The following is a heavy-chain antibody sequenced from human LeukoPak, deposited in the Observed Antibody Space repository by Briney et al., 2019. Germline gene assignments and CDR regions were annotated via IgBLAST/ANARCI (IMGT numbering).Heavy chain of an antibody. CDR3: ARDQDWNDRGGLDY. CDR1: GYTFTDYY. Sequence: ASVKVSCKASGYTFTDYYLHWVRQAPGQGLEWMGLINPSGGSTNYAQKFQGRVTMTRDTSTSTAYMELSSLRSEDTAVYYCARDQDWNDRGGLDYWGQGTLVIVSS. J-gene: IGHJ4*02. V-gene: IGHV1-46*01. D-gene: IGHD1-1*01. CDR2: INPSGGST.